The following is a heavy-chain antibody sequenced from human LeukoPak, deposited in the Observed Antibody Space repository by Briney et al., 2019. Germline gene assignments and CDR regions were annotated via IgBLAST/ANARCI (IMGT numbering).Heavy chain of an antibody. Sequence: TSETLSLTRTVSGGSIGSYYWSWIRQPPGKGLEWIGYIYYSGSTNYNPSLKSRVTISVDTSKNQFSLKLSSVTAADTAVYYCARSYYYYGMDVWGQGTTVTVSS. J-gene: IGHJ6*02. CDR1: GGSIGSYY. V-gene: IGHV4-59*01. CDR3: ARSYYYYGMDV. CDR2: IYYSGST.